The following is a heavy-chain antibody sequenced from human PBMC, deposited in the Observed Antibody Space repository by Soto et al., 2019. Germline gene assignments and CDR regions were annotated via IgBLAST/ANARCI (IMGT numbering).Heavy chain of an antibody. CDR2: INPKSGGT. CDR3: AGDLAKGGGSAGFDY. V-gene: IGHV1-2*02. CDR1: GDTFTANY. J-gene: IGHJ4*02. D-gene: IGHD1-26*01. Sequence: QVQLLQSGAEVKKPGASVKVSCKASGDTFTANYIHWVRQAPGQGFEWMGWINPKSGGTKYPQKFQGRVTMTRDTSLSTVYMTLTRLTSDAPAVYYCAGDLAKGGGSAGFDYRGPGALVTASS.